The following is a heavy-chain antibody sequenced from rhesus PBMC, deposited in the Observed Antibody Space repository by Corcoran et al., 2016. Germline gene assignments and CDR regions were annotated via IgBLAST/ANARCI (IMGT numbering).Heavy chain of an antibody. D-gene: IGHD1-26*01. CDR2: IYGSGGST. V-gene: IGHV4-92*01. CDR3: ASPYNYPNSLDV. CDR1: GGSISASYY. J-gene: IGHJ5-2*02. Sequence: QVQLQESGPGLVKPSETLSLTCTVSGGSISASYYWNGIRQPPGKGLEWMGRIYGSGGSTSYNPSLKSRVTISKDTSKNQFSLKLSSVTAADTAVYYCASPYNYPNSLDVWGRGVLVTVSS.